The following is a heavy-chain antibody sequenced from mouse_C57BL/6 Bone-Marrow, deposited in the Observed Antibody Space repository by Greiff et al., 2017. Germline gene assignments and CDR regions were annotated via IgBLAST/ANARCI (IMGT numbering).Heavy chain of an antibody. V-gene: IGHV3-6*01. D-gene: IGHD3-2*02. CDR2: ISYDGSN. Sequence: EVQLQESGPGLVKPSQSLSLTCSVTGYSITSGYYWNWIRQFPGNKLEWMGYISYDGSNNYNPSLKNRISITRDTSKNQFFLKLNSVTTEDTATYYCARDLDSSGYYYAMDYWGQGTSVTVSS. CDR1: GYSITSGYY. J-gene: IGHJ4*01. CDR3: ARDLDSSGYYYAMDY.